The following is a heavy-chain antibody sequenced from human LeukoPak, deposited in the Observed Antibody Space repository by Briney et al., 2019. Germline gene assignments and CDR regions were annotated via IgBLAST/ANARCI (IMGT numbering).Heavy chain of an antibody. CDR1: GFTFSSYG. V-gene: IGHV3-30*18. J-gene: IGHJ3*02. CDR3: ANLFSGNAFDI. CDR2: ISYDGSNK. D-gene: IGHD6-19*01. Sequence: PGGSLRLSCAAPGFTFSSYGMHWVRQAPGKGLEWVAVISYDGSNKYYADSVKGRFTISRDNSKNTLYLQMSSLRAEDTAVYYCANLFSGNAFDIWGQGTMVTVSS.